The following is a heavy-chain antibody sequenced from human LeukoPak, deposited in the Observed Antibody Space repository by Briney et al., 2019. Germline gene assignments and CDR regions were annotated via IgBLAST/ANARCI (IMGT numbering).Heavy chain of an antibody. CDR3: TTDEIPYDILTGSYLKDFDY. CDR1: GFTFSNAW. Sequence: GSLRLSCGASGFTFSNAWMSWVRQAPGKGLEWVGRIKSKTDGGTTDYAAPVKGRFTISRDDSKNTLYLQMNSLKTEDTAVYYCTTDEIPYDILTGSYLKDFDYWGQGTLVTVSS. CDR2: IKSKTDGGTT. V-gene: IGHV3-15*01. D-gene: IGHD3-9*01. J-gene: IGHJ4*02.